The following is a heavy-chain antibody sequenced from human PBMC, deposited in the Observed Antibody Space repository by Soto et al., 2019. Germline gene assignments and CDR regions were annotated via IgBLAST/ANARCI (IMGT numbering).Heavy chain of an antibody. Sequence: GGSLRLSCAASGFTFSSYAMHWVRQAPGKGLEYVSAISSNGGSTYYANSVKGRFTISRDNSKNTLYLQMGSLRAEDTAVYYCARGFRGGDADWFDPWGQGALVTVSS. CDR1: GFTFSSYA. CDR3: ARGFRGGDADWFDP. V-gene: IGHV3-64*01. J-gene: IGHJ5*02. CDR2: ISSNGGST. D-gene: IGHD2-21*02.